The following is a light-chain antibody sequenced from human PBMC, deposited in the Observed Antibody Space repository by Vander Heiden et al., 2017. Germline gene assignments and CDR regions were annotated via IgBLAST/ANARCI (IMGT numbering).Light chain of an antibody. CDR2: DDG. CDR3: QVWDSSSDHVV. Sequence: SYVLTQPPSVSVAPGKTARITCGGTDIESKTVHWYQQKPGQAPVLVLYDDGDRPSGIPERFSGSNSVNTATLTISRVEAGDEADYYCQVWDSSSDHVVFGGGTKLTVL. J-gene: IGLJ2*01. CDR1: DIESKT. V-gene: IGLV3-21*01.